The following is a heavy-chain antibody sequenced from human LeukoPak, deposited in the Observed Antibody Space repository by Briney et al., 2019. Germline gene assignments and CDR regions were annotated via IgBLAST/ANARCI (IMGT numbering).Heavy chain of an antibody. CDR3: SGSRSLTTGVALVDP. Sequence: PGGSLRLSCAASGFTFGSNVMSWVRQAPGKGLEWVANIKQDGSEKYYVDSVKGRFTISRDNAKNSLYLQMNNLKSEDTAGYYCSGSRSLTTGVALVDPWGQGTLVTVSS. CDR2: IKQDGSEK. J-gene: IGHJ5*02. D-gene: IGHD4-23*01. CDR1: GFTFGSNV. V-gene: IGHV3-7*01.